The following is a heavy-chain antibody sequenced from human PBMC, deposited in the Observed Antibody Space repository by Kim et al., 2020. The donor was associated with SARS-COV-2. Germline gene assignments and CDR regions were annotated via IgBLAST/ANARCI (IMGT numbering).Heavy chain of an antibody. J-gene: IGHJ6*03. CDR2: VSFSGAT. V-gene: IGHV4-59*08. Sequence: SETLSLTCAVSGASITDYHWSWIRQSPGKGLEWIGNVSFSGATKYNPSLGSRVPISIDLSKSLLYLRLNSVTAADTAIYYCAGSTGGHYSYSYMEDWGKG. CDR1: GASITDYH. D-gene: IGHD7-27*01. CDR3: AGSTGGHYSYSYMED.